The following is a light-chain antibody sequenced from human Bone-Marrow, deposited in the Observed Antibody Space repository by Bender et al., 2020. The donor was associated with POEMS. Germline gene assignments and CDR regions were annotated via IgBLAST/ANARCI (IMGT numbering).Light chain of an antibody. CDR2: QDT. Sequence: SYELSQPPSVSVSPGQTAHITCSGDKLGYKYVSWYQQKPGQSPVPVIYQDTKRPSGIPERFSGSSSGNTATLTISETQAMDEADYFCQSYDSSLSGQVLFGGGTRLTVL. V-gene: IGLV3-1*01. CDR3: QSYDSSLSGQVL. CDR1: KLGYKY. J-gene: IGLJ2*01.